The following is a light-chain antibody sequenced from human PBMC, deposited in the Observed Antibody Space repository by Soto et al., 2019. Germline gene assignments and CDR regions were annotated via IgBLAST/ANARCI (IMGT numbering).Light chain of an antibody. J-gene: IGKJ2*01. CDR1: QSVSSTF. CDR2: STS. CDR3: RQYSPSPPFT. V-gene: IGKV3-20*01. Sequence: DIVLTQSPCTLSLSPGERATLSCRASQSVSSTFCAWYQQKPRLPPRLLIYSTSISASGVPERFSGSWCGTDLTITISRVVPDDAVVYYCRQYSPSPPFTFGQGTKLAIK.